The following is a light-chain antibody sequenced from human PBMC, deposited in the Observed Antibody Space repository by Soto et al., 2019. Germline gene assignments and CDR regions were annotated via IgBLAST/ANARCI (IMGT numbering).Light chain of an antibody. CDR3: QSYDSSLSAR. CDR1: SSISGAGYA. J-gene: IGLJ2*01. CDR2: ANS. V-gene: IGLV1-40*01. Sequence: QPVLAPPPSVSGSPGPRVTISCTWSSSISGAGYAVHGYPQLPGTAPNLLIYANSNRPAGVPDRFSGSKSGTSAALAITGLQAEDEAADSCQSYDSSLSARVGGGTKLTVL.